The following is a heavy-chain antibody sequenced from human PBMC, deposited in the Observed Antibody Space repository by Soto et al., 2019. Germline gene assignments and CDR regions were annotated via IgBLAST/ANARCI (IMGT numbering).Heavy chain of an antibody. CDR3: ATDSPHPDKHQRPAGHSYYYGMDV. J-gene: IGHJ6*02. CDR1: GYTLTELS. Sequence: ASVKVSCKVSGYTLTELSMHWVRQAPGKGLEWMGGFDPEDGETIYAQKFQGRVTMTEDTSTDTAYMELSSLRSEDTAVYYCATDSPHPDKHQRPAGHSYYYGMDVWGQGTTVTVSS. V-gene: IGHV1-24*01. CDR2: FDPEDGET. D-gene: IGHD6-25*01.